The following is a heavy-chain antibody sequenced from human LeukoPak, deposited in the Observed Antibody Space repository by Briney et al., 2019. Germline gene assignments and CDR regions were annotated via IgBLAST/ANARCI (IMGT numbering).Heavy chain of an antibody. V-gene: IGHV3-23*01. CDR3: AKAKNYGHFDY. Sequence: GGSLRLSCAASGFAFRSYGMTWVRQAPGKGLEWVSAISDDASKTYYADSVRGRFTISRDNSKNTLYLQMNSLRAEDTAVYYCAKAKNYGHFDYWGQGTLVTVSS. CDR1: GFAFRSYG. CDR2: ISDDASKT. J-gene: IGHJ4*02. D-gene: IGHD4-17*01.